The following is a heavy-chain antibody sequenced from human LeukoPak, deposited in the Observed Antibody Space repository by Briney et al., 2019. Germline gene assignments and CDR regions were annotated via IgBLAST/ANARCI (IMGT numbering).Heavy chain of an antibody. CDR3: ARECRTTMVRGVISRCAFDI. Sequence: GSSVKVSCKASGGTFSSYAISWVRQAPGQGLEWMGGIIPIFGTANYAQKFQGRVTITADESTSTAYMELSSLRSGDTAVYYCARECRTTMVRGVISRCAFDIWGQGTMVTVSS. CDR1: GGTFSSYA. J-gene: IGHJ3*02. V-gene: IGHV1-69*01. D-gene: IGHD3-10*01. CDR2: IIPIFGTA.